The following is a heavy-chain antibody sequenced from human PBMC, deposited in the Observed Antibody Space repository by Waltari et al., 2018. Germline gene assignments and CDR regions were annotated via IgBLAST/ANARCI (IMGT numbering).Heavy chain of an antibody. CDR3: AKRKGDSSGYYYVAY. J-gene: IGHJ4*02. CDR2: IRGSGGST. CDR1: GFTFSSYA. Sequence: EVQLLESGGGLVQPGGSLRLSCAASGFTFSSYAMSWVRQAPGEGLEWVSAIRGSGGSTYYADSVKGRFTISRDNFKNTLYLQMNSLRAEDTAVYYCAKRKGDSSGYYYVAYWGQGTLVTVSS. D-gene: IGHD3-22*01. V-gene: IGHV3-23*01.